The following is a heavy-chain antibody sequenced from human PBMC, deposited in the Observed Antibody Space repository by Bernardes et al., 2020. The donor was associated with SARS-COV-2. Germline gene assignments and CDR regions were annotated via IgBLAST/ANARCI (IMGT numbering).Heavy chain of an antibody. CDR1: GGSIRSYF. V-gene: IGHV4-59*01. CDR3: AREAAAVYYFDY. D-gene: IGHD6-25*01. J-gene: IGHJ4*02. Sequence: TLSLTCTVSGGSIRSYFWSWIRQPPGKGLEWIGYIYYTGTTNYNPSLKSRVTISVDTSKNQFSLNLSSVTAADTAVYYCAREAAAVYYFDYWGREPWSPSPQ. CDR2: IYYTGTT.